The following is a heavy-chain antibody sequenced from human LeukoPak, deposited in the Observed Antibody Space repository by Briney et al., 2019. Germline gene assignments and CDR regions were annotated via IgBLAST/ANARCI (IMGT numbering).Heavy chain of an antibody. CDR3: ATGYSSVVGY. V-gene: IGHV3-21*01. CDR1: GFTFSSYS. D-gene: IGHD6-19*01. CDR2: ISSSSSYI. Sequence: GGSLRLSCAASGFTFSSYSMNWVRQAPGKGLEWVSSISSSSSYIYYADSVKGRFTISRDNAKNSLYLHMNSLRAEDTAVYYCATGYSSVVGYWGQGTLVTVSS. J-gene: IGHJ4*02.